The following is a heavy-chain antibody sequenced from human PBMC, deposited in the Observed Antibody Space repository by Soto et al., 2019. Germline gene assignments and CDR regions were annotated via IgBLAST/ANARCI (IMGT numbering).Heavy chain of an antibody. CDR1: GFTFSAFD. D-gene: IGHD6-19*01. Sequence: QLQLVESGGGVVQPEKSLRLSCEASGFTFSAFDMHWVRQSPGKGLEWVATSSYDGDTKYYANSVKGRFTISRDNSRNTLDLHMISLRVEDTAMYYCTRDWSAVIGTPFDLWGQGTMVVVSS. V-gene: IGHV3-30-3*01. J-gene: IGHJ3*01. CDR2: SSYDGDTK. CDR3: TRDWSAVIGTPFDL.